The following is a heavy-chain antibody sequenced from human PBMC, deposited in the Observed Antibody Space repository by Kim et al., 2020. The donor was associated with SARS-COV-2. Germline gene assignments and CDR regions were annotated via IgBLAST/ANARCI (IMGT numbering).Heavy chain of an antibody. Sequence: TSYNQSFEGQITISDDKSISTVFLHWGSLKASDTGMYYCARSYGDQAFDVWGQGTMITVSS. J-gene: IGHJ3*01. CDR3: ARSYGDQAFDV. V-gene: IGHV5-51*01. CDR2: T. D-gene: IGHD4-17*01.